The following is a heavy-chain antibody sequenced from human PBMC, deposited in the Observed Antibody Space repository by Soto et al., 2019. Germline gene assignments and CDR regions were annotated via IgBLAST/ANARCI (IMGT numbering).Heavy chain of an antibody. CDR2: ISGSGGST. J-gene: IGHJ1*01. V-gene: IGHV3-23*01. Sequence: GSLRLSCAASGFTFSSYAMSWVRQAPGKGLDWVSAISGSGGSTYYADSVKGRFTISRDNPKNTLYLQMNSLRAEDTAVYYCAKDQTRYYGSRSPKGCWGQGTLVTVSS. CDR3: AKDQTRYYGSRSPKGC. CDR1: GFTFSSYA. D-gene: IGHD3-10*01.